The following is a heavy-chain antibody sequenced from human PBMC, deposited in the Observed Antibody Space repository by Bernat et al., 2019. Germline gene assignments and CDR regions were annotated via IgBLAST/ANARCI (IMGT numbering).Heavy chain of an antibody. J-gene: IGHJ4*02. CDR1: GYTLTELS. CDR3: ATLDYGDYLPFDY. D-gene: IGHD4-17*01. V-gene: IGHV1-24*01. CDR2: FDPEDGET. Sequence: QVQLVQSGAEVKKPGASVKVSCKVSGYTLTELSMHWVRQAPGKGLEWMGGFDPEDGETIYAQKFQGRVTMTEETSTDTAYMELSSLRSEDTAVYYCATLDYGDYLPFDYWGQGTLVTVSS.